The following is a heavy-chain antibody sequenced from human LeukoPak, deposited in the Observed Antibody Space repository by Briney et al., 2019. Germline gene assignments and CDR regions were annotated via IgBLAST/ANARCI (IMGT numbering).Heavy chain of an antibody. V-gene: IGHV1-2*02. CDR1: GYTFTGYF. D-gene: IGHD2-15*01. Sequence: ASVKVSCKASGYTFTGYFIHWVRQAPGQGLEWMGWINPNSGGTNYAQKFQDRVTMTRDTSISTVYMEMSRLRSDDTAVYYCAREDCCAGYYHYWGQGTLVTVSS. CDR3: AREDCCAGYYHY. J-gene: IGHJ4*02. CDR2: INPNSGGT.